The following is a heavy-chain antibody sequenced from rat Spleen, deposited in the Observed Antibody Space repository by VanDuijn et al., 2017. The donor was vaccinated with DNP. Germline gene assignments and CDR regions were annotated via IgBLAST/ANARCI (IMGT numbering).Heavy chain of an antibody. CDR2: IIHDGSRT. J-gene: IGHJ2*01. CDR3: STLNYYASLSGYFDS. V-gene: IGHV5S10*01. Sequence: EVQLVESGGGLLQPGRSRKLSCAASGFTFSDYNMAWVRQAPKKGLEWVATIIHDGSRTYYGDSVKGRFTISRDNTKNALYLQMDSLRSEDTATYYCSTLNYYASLSGYFDSWGRGLMVTVSS. CDR1: GFTFSDYN. D-gene: IGHD1-12*01.